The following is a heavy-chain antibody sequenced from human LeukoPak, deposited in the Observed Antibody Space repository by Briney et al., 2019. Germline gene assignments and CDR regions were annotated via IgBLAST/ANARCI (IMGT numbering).Heavy chain of an antibody. V-gene: IGHV4-39*01. J-gene: IGHJ5*02. CDR3: ARHTLVTSISTFNWFDP. Sequence: PSETLSLTCSVSGGSISRGDNHWGWIRRPPGKGLEWIGSLVYGGRTFYSPSLRRRVTMSGDTSKNQFSLRLNSVTAADTAIYYCARHTLVTSISTFNWFDPWGQGTLVTVSS. D-gene: IGHD2-21*02. CDR2: LVYGGRT. CDR1: GGSISRGDNH.